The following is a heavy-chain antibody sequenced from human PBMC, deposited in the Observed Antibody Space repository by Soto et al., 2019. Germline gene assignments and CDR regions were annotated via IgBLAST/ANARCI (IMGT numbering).Heavy chain of an antibody. CDR3: ARTVGTEDDFWSGSLFDY. CDR2: IIPLFGTA. Sequence: QVQLVQSGAEVKKPGSSVKVSCKASGGTFSSSAISWVRQAPGQGLEWMGGIIPLFGTANYAQKFQGRVTITADKSTSTAYVELSILRSEDSAVYYCARTVGTEDDFWSGSLFDYWGQGTLVTVSS. CDR1: GGTFSSSA. V-gene: IGHV1-69*06. D-gene: IGHD3-3*01. J-gene: IGHJ4*02.